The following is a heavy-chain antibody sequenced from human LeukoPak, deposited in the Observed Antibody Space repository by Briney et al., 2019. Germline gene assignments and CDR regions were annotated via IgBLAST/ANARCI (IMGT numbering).Heavy chain of an antibody. CDR2: IQNSGST. J-gene: IGHJ4*02. CDR1: GVSMSRYY. D-gene: IGHD3-10*01. CDR3: AGRPRSQYYYGSGSYFFDY. V-gene: IGHV4-59*08. Sequence: PSETLSLICTVSGVSMSRYYWSWVRQSPRKGLEWIGDIQNSGSTRYNPSLKSRLTISADTSKNQFSLKLRSVTAADTAVYYCAGRPRSQYYYGSGSYFFDYWGQGTLVTVSS.